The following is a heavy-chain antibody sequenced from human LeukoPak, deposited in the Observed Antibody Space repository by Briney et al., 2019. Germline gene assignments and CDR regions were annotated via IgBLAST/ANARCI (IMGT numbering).Heavy chain of an antibody. D-gene: IGHD7-27*01. V-gene: IGHV3-74*03. Sequence: GGSLRLSCAASGFNFSRYWMHWVRQAPGKGLVWVSRINSDGSSITYADSVKGRFTISRDNAKNTLYLQMTSLRVEDTAVYYCGRGSGVADYWGQGALVTVSS. CDR2: INSDGSSI. CDR3: GRGSGVADY. CDR1: GFNFSRYW. J-gene: IGHJ4*02.